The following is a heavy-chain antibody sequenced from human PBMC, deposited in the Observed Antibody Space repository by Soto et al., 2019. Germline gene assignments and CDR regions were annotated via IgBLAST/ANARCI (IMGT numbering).Heavy chain of an antibody. CDR3: AKDRAGGYSGYEAGRYFDY. Sequence: EVQLLESGGGLVQPGGSLRLSCAASGFTFSSYAMSWVRQAPGKGLVWVSDISGSGGSTYYADSVKGKFTISRVNSKNTLYLQMNSLSAEDMAVYYSAKDRAGGYSGYEAGRYFDYWGQGTLVTVSS. CDR1: GFTFSSYA. V-gene: IGHV3-23*01. CDR2: ISGSGGST. D-gene: IGHD5-12*01. J-gene: IGHJ4*02.